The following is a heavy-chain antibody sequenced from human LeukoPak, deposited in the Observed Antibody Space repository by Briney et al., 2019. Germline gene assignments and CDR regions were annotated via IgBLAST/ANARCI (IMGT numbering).Heavy chain of an antibody. D-gene: IGHD1-26*01. J-gene: IGHJ4*02. CDR1: GGSISSYY. Sequence: SETLSLTCTVSGGSISSYYWSWIRQPPGKGLEWIGYIYYSGSTNYNPSLKSRVTISVDTSKNQFSLKLSSVTAADTAVYYCASVAAVGATPTFDYLGQGTLVTVSS. CDR3: ASVAAVGATPTFDY. CDR2: IYYSGST. V-gene: IGHV4-59*01.